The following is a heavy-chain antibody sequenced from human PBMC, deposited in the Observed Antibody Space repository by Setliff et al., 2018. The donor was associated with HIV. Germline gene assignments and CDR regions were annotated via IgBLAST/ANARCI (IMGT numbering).Heavy chain of an antibody. CDR2: IYTSGST. CDR3: ARDLPELTGRSFDP. Sequence: SETLSLTCNVSGGSISGYFWTWIRQPAGKGLEWIERIYTSGSTNYNPSLKSRLSMSIDTSKNHSSLRLTSVTAANTAVYYCARDLPELTGRSFDPWGQGIQVTVSS. J-gene: IGHJ5*02. CDR1: GGSISGYF. V-gene: IGHV4-4*07. D-gene: IGHD7-27*01.